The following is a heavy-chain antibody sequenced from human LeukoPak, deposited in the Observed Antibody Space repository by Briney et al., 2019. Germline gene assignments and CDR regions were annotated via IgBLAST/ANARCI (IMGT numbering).Heavy chain of an antibody. J-gene: IGHJ4*02. D-gene: IGHD3-10*01. CDR3: ARGSLLWFGELRSYYFDY. CDR2: INPNSGGT. Sequence: ASVKVSCKASGYTFTGYYMHWVRQAPGQGLEWMGWINPNSGGTNYAQKFQGRVTMTRDTSISTAYMELSRLRSDDTAVYYCARGSLLWFGELRSYYFDYWGQGTLVTVSS. V-gene: IGHV1-2*02. CDR1: GYTFTGYY.